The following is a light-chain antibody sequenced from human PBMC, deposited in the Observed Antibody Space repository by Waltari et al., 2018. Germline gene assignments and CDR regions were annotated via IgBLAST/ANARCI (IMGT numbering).Light chain of an antibody. CDR1: ESISSL. CDR3: EHRAHWPPDAT. V-gene: IGKV3-11*01. Sequence: EVVLTQSPGTLSLSPGESVTLSCGASESISSLVGWYQQRPGLPPRLILFDVSRRVTGVRDRLSGRGSGSDFTLTISSLEPEDSAVYYCEHRAHWPPDATFGPGTKVDI. J-gene: IGKJ3*01. CDR2: DVS.